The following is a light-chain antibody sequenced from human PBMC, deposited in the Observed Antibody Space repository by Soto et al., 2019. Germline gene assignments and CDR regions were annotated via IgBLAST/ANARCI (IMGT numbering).Light chain of an antibody. Sequence: EIVLTQSPGTLSLSPGERATLSCRASQRVSSSYLAWYQQKPGQAPRLLIYGASSRATGIPDRFSGSGSGTDFTLTISRLEPGDFAVYYCQQFDTSPPSTFGQGTRLEIK. CDR3: QQFDTSPPST. CDR2: GAS. J-gene: IGKJ5*01. CDR1: QRVSSSY. V-gene: IGKV3-20*01.